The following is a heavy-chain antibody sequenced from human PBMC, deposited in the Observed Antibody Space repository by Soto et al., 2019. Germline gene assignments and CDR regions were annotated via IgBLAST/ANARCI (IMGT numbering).Heavy chain of an antibody. CDR3: ARTLDIVGVVAATGWFAP. D-gene: IGHD2-15*01. J-gene: IGHJ5*02. CDR1: GGSFSGYY. V-gene: IGHV4-34*01. Sequence: SETLSLTCAVYGGSFSGYYWSWIRQPPGKGLEWIGEINHSGSTNYNPSLKSRVTISVDTSKNQFSLKLSSVTAADTAVYYCARTLDIVGVVAATGWFAPWGQGTLVTVSS. CDR2: INHSGST.